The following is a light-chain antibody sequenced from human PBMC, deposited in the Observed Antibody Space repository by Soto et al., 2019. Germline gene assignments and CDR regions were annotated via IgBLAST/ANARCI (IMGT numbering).Light chain of an antibody. CDR1: QGISSA. CDR2: DAS. V-gene: IGKV1-13*02. Sequence: AIKLNQSPSSLSAYVGDRVTITCRASQGISSALAWYQQKPGKAPKLLIYDASSLESGVPSRFSGSGSGTDFTLTISSLEPEDSAVYYCQQRHMWPITFGQGTLLEI. J-gene: IGKJ5*01. CDR3: QQRHMWPIT.